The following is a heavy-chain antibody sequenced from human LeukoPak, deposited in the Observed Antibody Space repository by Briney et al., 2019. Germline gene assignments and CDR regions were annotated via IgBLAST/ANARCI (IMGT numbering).Heavy chain of an antibody. D-gene: IGHD2-2*01. CDR1: GGTFSSYA. CDR3: ARVLVVPAEVYYYMDV. V-gene: IGHV1-69*13. CDR2: IIPIFGTA. J-gene: IGHJ6*03. Sequence: GASVKVSCKASGGTFSSYAISWVRQAPGQGLEWMGGIIPIFGTANYAQKFQGRVTITADESTSTAYMELSSLRSEDTAVYYCARVLVVPAEVYYYMDVWGKGTTVTVSS.